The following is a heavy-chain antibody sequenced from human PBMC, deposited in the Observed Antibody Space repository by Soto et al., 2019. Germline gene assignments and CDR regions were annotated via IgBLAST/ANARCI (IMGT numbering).Heavy chain of an antibody. D-gene: IGHD3-10*01. CDR3: ARDFGHGYYLDY. J-gene: IGHJ4*02. V-gene: IGHV3-48*02. CDR2: ITDSSDTV. CDR1: GFSSSNYN. Sequence: QAGGSLRLSCVASGFSSSNYNMNWVRQAPGKGLEWVSYITDSSDTVHYADSVRGRFTISRDNAESSLYLQMNSLRDEDTAVYFCARDFGHGYYLDYWGRGTLVTVSS.